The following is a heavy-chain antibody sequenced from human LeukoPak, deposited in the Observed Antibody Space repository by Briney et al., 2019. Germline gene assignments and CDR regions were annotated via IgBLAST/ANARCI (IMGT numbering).Heavy chain of an antibody. CDR1: GFTFSTYS. J-gene: IGHJ4*02. V-gene: IGHV3-21*01. CDR2: ISSSSSYI. Sequence: GGSLRLSCAASGFTFSTYSMNWVRQAPGKGLEWVSSISSSSSYIYYAESVRGRFTISRDDAKNSLYLQMNSLRAEDTAVYYCAREGGVISSSGYYSDYWGQGTLVTVSS. CDR3: AREGGVISSSGYYSDY. D-gene: IGHD3-22*01.